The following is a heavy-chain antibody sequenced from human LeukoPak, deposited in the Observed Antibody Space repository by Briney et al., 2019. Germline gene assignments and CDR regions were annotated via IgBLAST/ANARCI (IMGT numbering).Heavy chain of an antibody. V-gene: IGHV3-30-3*01. J-gene: IGHJ3*02. D-gene: IGHD7-27*01. Sequence: GRSLRLSCAASGFTFSSYAMHWVRQAPGKGLEWVAVISYDGSNKYYADSVKGRFTISRDNSKNTLYLQMNSLRAEDTAVYYSARGHYRRRLNWGSFDAFDIWGQGTMVTVSS. CDR1: GFTFSSYA. CDR3: ARGHYRRRLNWGSFDAFDI. CDR2: ISYDGSNK.